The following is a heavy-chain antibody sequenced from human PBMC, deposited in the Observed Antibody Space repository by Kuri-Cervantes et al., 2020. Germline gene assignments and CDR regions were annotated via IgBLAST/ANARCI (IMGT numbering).Heavy chain of an antibody. J-gene: IGHJ3*02. V-gene: IGHV4-61*08. CDR2: IYYSGST. CDR1: GGSISSGGYY. CDR3: ARAPGSRGVVPAAFDI. D-gene: IGHD2-2*01. Sequence: SETLSLTCTVSGGSISSGGYYWSWIRQHPGKGLEWIGYIYYSGSTNYNPSLKSRVTISVDTSKNQFSLKLGSVTAADTAVYYCARAPGSRGVVPAAFDIWGQGTMVTVSS.